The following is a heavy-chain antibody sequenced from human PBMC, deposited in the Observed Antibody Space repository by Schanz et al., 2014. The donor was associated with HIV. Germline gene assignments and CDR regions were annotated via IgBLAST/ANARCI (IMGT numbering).Heavy chain of an antibody. CDR3: AKDMGSGSYETFDI. CDR1: GFTFSSYA. J-gene: IGHJ3*02. Sequence: QVVESGGGVVQPGRSLRLACAASGFTFSSYAMHWVRQAPGKGLEWVSGISWNSGSIGYADSVKGRFTISRDNAKNSLYLQMNSLRAEDTALYYCAKDMGSGSYETFDIWGRGTMVTVSS. D-gene: IGHD1-26*01. CDR2: ISWNSGSI. V-gene: IGHV3-9*01.